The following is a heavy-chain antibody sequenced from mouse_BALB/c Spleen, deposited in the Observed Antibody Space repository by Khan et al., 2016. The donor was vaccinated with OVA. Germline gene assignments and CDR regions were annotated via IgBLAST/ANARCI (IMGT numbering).Heavy chain of an antibody. J-gene: IGHJ3*01. CDR3: ARASYYGAWFAF. Sequence: QVQLKESGPGLVAPSQSLSITCTVSGFSLNSYGVHWVRQPPGKGLEWLGVIWAGGSTNHNSALMSRLSISKDNSKSQVFLKMNSLQTDDTAMYYCARASYYGAWFAFWGQGTLVTVSA. D-gene: IGHD1-1*01. V-gene: IGHV2-9*02. CDR1: GFSLNSYG. CDR2: IWAGGST.